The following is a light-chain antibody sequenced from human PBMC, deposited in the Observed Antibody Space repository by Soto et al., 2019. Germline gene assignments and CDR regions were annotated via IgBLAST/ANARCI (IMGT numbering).Light chain of an antibody. V-gene: IGLV1-51*01. Sequence: SVLTQPPSVSAAPGQRVTISCSGSSSNIGGNSVSWYQQLPGTAPKLLIYDNDKRPSGIPDRFSGSKSGTSATLGITGFQTGDEADYYCGSWDGSLNGYVFGTGTKVTVL. J-gene: IGLJ1*01. CDR2: DND. CDR1: SSNIGGNS. CDR3: GSWDGSLNGYV.